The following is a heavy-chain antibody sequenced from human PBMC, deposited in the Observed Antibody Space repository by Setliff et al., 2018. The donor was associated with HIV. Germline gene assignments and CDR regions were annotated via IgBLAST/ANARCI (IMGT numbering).Heavy chain of an antibody. CDR2: ISYDGNNK. J-gene: IGHJ2*01. V-gene: IGHV3-30-3*01. CDR3: ARDIVVTTVKNNWYFDL. CDR1: GFTFSTYA. D-gene: IGHD2-21*01. Sequence: GGSLRLSCAASGFTFSTYAMHWVRQAPGKGLEWVSVISYDGNNKYYADSVKGRFTISRDNAKNSLYLQMNDLRAEDTAVYYCARDIVVTTVKNNWYFDLWGRGTLVTVSS.